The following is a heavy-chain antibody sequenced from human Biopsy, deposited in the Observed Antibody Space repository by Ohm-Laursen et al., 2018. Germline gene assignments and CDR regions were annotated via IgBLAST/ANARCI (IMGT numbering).Heavy chain of an antibody. CDR1: GFSFSSYW. D-gene: IGHD2-2*02. V-gene: IGHV3-23*01. CDR3: AKARSGSSNSCYNY. CDR2: ISDSGGST. J-gene: IGHJ4*02. Sequence: SLRLSCAASGFSFSSYWMHWVRQGPGKGLEWVSGISDSGGSTYYADSVKGRFTISRDNSKNTLYLEMNSLRAEDTAIYYCAKARSGSSNSCYNYWGQGTLVIVSS.